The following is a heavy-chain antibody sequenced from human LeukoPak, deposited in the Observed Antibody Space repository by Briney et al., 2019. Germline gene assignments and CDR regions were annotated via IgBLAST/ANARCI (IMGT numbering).Heavy chain of an antibody. CDR1: GFTFSSYS. CDR3: ARDGNDDILTGYFNWFDP. J-gene: IGHJ5*02. CDR2: ISSSSSYI. V-gene: IGHV3-21*01. D-gene: IGHD3-9*01. Sequence: GGSLRLSCAASGFTFSSYSMNWVRRAPGKGLEWVSSISSSSSYIYYADSVKGRFTISRDNAKNSLYLQMNSLRAEDTAVYYCARDGNDDILTGYFNWFDPWGQGTLVTVSS.